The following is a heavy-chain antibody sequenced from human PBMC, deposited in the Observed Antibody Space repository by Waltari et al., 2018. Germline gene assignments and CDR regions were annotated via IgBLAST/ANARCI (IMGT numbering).Heavy chain of an antibody. CDR3: ARVPYYDFWSGKTPRRKYYFDY. CDR1: GGSFSGYY. V-gene: IGHV4-34*01. J-gene: IGHJ4*02. CDR2: INHSGST. D-gene: IGHD3-3*01. Sequence: QVQLQQWGAGLLKPSETLSLTCAVYGGSFSGYYWSWIRQPPGKGLEWIGEINHSGSTNYNPARKSRVTISGDTSKNQFSLKLSSVTAADTAVYYCARVPYYDFWSGKTPRRKYYFDYWGQGTLVTVSS.